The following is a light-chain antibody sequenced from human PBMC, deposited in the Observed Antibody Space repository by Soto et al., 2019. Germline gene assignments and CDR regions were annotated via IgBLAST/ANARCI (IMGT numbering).Light chain of an antibody. CDR3: QQYGRSPMYS. J-gene: IGKJ2*01. CDR1: QSVSSNF. CDR2: GAS. V-gene: IGKV3-20*01. Sequence: EIVLTQSPGTLSSSPGERATITCRASQSVSSNFFAWYQQKPEQAPRLLIDGASGKTTGIPDRFSGSGSGTDFTLTISRLEPEDFAVYYCQQYGRSPMYSFGQGTKLEIK.